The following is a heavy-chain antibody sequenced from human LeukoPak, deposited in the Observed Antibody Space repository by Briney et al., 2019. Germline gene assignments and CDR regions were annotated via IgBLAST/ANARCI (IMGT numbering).Heavy chain of an antibody. CDR2: INHSGST. D-gene: IGHD3-3*01. CDR1: GGSISSSSYY. CDR3: ARRRQYYDFWSGYYSPYFDY. V-gene: IGHV4-39*07. J-gene: IGHJ4*02. Sequence: SETLSLTCTVSGGSISSSSYYWSWIRQPPGKGLEWIGEINHSGSTNYNPSLKSRVTISVDTSKNQFSLKLSSVTAADTAVYYCARRRQYYDFWSGYYSPYFDYWGQGTLVTVSS.